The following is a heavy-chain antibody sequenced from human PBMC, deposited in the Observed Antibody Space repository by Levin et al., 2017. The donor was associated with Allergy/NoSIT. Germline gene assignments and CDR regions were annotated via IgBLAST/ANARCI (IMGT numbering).Heavy chain of an antibody. CDR3: AKVFSRVDTAMVLFN. CDR1: GFTFSSYG. CDR2: ISYDGSNK. V-gene: IGHV3-30*18. J-gene: IGHJ4*02. Sequence: GGSLRLSCAASGFTFSSYGMHWVRQAPGKGLEWVAVISYDGSNKYYADSVKGRFTISRDNSKNTLYLQMNSLRAEDTAVYYCAKVFSRVDTAMVLFNWGQGTLVTVSS. D-gene: IGHD5-18*01.